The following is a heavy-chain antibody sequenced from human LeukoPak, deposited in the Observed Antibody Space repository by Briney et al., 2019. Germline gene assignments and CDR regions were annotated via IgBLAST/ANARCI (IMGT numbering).Heavy chain of an antibody. CDR1: GGTISSGDYY. CDR2: IYYSGST. D-gene: IGHD3-22*01. CDR3: GRGRGAYYYDSSALSGMDV. J-gene: IGHJ6*04. Sequence: PSQTLSLTCTVSGGTISSGDYYWSWIRQPPGKGLEWIGYIYYSGSTYYNPSLKSRVTISVDTSKNQFSLKLSSVTAADTAVYYSGRGRGAYYYDSSALSGMDVWGKGTTVTVPS. V-gene: IGHV4-30-4*08.